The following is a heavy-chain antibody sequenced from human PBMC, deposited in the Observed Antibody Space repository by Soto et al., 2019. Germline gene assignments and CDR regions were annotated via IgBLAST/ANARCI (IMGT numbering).Heavy chain of an antibody. CDR2: IYYSGST. J-gene: IGHJ6*03. CDR3: ARLGGYYYMDV. V-gene: IGHV4-39*01. Sequence: PSETLSLTCTVSGGSISSSSYYWGWIRQPPGKGLEWIGSIYYSGSTYYNPSLKSRVTISVDTSKNQFSLKLSSVTAADTAVYYCARLGGYYYMDVWGKGTTVTVSS. D-gene: IGHD3-16*01. CDR1: GGSISSSSYY.